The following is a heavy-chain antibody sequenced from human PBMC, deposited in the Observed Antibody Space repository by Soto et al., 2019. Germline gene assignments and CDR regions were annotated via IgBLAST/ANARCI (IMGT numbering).Heavy chain of an antibody. CDR1: GCTFRTSA. CDR2: IMPVFPTP. Sequence: QIQLVQSGAEVKKPGSSVKVSCKTSGCTFRTSAISWVRQAPGQGLEWMGGIMPVFPTPDYAQKFQGRVTITADESTGTAYMELSSLRSEDTAVYYCARDKDRQQLGGNYYYIMDVWGQGTTVTVSS. D-gene: IGHD3-3*02. J-gene: IGHJ6*01. CDR3: ARDKDRQQLGGNYYYIMDV. V-gene: IGHV1-69*12.